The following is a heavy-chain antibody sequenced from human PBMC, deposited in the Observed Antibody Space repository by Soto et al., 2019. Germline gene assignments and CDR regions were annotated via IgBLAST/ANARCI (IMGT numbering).Heavy chain of an antibody. CDR2: ISGSGGST. CDR1: GFTFRSYA. Sequence: GGSLRLSCAASGFTFRSYAISWVRQAPGKGLEWVSAISGSGGSTYYADSVKGRFTISRDNSKNTLYLQMNSLRAEDTAVYYCAKVTMVRGVPQGMDVWGQGTTVTV. J-gene: IGHJ6*02. D-gene: IGHD3-10*01. V-gene: IGHV3-23*01. CDR3: AKVTMVRGVPQGMDV.